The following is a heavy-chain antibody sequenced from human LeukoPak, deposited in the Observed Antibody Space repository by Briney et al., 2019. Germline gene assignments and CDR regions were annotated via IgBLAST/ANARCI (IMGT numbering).Heavy chain of an antibody. Sequence: SETLSFTSAVYGLSFSGYYWSWIRQPPGKGLEGIGEINRSGSTNYNPSLESRVTISADTSKNQFSLTLSSVTAADTAVYYCAIRASGNSDYWGQGTLVTVSS. D-gene: IGHD5-12*01. J-gene: IGHJ4*02. CDR2: INRSGST. CDR3: AIRASGNSDY. V-gene: IGHV4-34*01. CDR1: GLSFSGYY.